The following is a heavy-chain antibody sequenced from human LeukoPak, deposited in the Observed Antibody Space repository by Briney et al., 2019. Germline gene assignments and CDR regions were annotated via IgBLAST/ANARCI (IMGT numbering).Heavy chain of an antibody. D-gene: IGHD4-17*01. V-gene: IGHV4-38-2*02. CDR1: GGSITSYY. CDR3: AREEVGGYGDYDY. J-gene: IGHJ4*02. Sequence: SETLSLTCTVSGGSITSYYWSWIRQSPGKGLEWIGSIYHSGSTYYNPSLKSRVTISVDTSKNQFSLKLSSVTAADTAVYYCAREEVGGYGDYDYWGQGTLVTVSS. CDR2: IYHSGST.